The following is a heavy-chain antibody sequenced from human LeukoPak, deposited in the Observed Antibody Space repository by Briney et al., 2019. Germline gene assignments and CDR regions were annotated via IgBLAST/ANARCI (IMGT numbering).Heavy chain of an antibody. CDR1: GGSINSGSYY. J-gene: IGHJ4*02. CDR2: INYSGNT. V-gene: IGHV4-61*10. CDR3: ARGAVNVAARYFDW. Sequence: PSETLSFTCTVSGGSINSGSYYWSWIRQPAGKGLEWIGYINYSGNTDYNPSLKSRVTVSVDTSKNQFSLNLRSVTAADAAVYYCARGAVNVAARYFDWWGQGTLVTVSS. D-gene: IGHD6-6*01.